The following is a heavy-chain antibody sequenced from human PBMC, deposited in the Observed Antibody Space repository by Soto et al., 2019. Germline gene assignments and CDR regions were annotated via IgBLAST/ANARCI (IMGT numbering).Heavy chain of an antibody. V-gene: IGHV3-33*01. CDR2: IWYDGSNK. J-gene: IGHJ6*02. D-gene: IGHD3-9*01. CDR3: ARDYDIFYGMDV. Sequence: QVQLVESGGGVVQPGRSLRLSCAASGFTFSSYGMHWVRQAPGKGLEWVAVIWYDGSNKYYADSVKGRFTISRDNSKNTLYLQMNSLRAEDTAVYYCARDYDIFYGMDVWGQGTTVTVSS. CDR1: GFTFSSYG.